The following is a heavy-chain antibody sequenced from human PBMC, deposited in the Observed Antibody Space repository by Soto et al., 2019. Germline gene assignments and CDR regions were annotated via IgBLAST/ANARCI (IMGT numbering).Heavy chain of an antibody. CDR1: GFTFSIYG. D-gene: IGHD3-3*01. CDR3: AKETVECYFDH. CDR2: ISYDGSNK. J-gene: IGHJ4*02. V-gene: IGHV3-30*18. Sequence: GGSLRLSCRASGFTFSIYGVHRVSQAPDKGLEWVAVISYDGSNKYYADSVKGRFTTPRDNSKNTLYLQMNSLRGEDTAEYYCAKETVECYFDHWGQGTLVTV.